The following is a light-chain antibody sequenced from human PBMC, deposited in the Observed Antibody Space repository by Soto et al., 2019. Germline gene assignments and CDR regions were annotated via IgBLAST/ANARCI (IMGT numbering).Light chain of an antibody. CDR3: SSYTISRTYV. CDR2: NVY. Sequence: QSVLTQPASVYGSPGQSITISCTGTSSDVGAYNFVSWHQQHPGKAPKLIIYNVYDRPSGISYRFSGSKSGNTASLTISGLQGEDEADYYCSSYTISRTYVFGTGTKLTVL. CDR1: SSDVGAYNF. J-gene: IGLJ1*01. V-gene: IGLV2-14*03.